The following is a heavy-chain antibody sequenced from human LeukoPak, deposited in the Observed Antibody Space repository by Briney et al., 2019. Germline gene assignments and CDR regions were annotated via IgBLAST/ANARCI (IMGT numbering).Heavy chain of an antibody. D-gene: IGHD3-9*01. CDR3: ARIFGSYYGY. J-gene: IGHJ4*02. CDR2: NIPIFGTA. Sequence: SVKVPCKASGGTFSSYAISWVRQAPGQGLEWMGGNIPIFGTANYAQKFQGRVTITADESTSTAYMELSSLRSEDTAVYYCARIFGSYYGYWGQGTLVTVSS. V-gene: IGHV1-69*01. CDR1: GGTFSSYA.